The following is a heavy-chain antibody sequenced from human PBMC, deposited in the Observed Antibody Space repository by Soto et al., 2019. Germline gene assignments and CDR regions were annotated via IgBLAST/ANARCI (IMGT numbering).Heavy chain of an antibody. CDR3: AIRMYSTRWYYLDY. D-gene: IGHD6-13*01. Sequence: PWVSLRLSWAASGFTVSSYALNCVRQAPGKGLEWVSGISASTYYADSVKGRFTISRDTSKNTLYLQMNSLRAEDTAIYFCAIRMYSTRWYYLDYWGQGTLVTVSS. CDR2: ISAST. J-gene: IGHJ4*02. CDR1: GFTVSSYA. V-gene: IGHV3-23*01.